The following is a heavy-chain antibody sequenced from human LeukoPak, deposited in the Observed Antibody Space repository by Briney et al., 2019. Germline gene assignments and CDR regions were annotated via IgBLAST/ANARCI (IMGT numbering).Heavy chain of an antibody. CDR2: ISYDGSNK. CDR3: ARTADY. V-gene: IGHV3-30*04. CDR1: GFTFSSYA. D-gene: IGHD5-18*01. Sequence: GGSLRLSCAASGFTFSSYAMHWVRQAPGKGLEWVAVISYDGSNKYYADSVKGRFTISRDNSKNTLYLQMTSLRAEDTAVYYCARTADYWGQGTLVTVSS. J-gene: IGHJ4*02.